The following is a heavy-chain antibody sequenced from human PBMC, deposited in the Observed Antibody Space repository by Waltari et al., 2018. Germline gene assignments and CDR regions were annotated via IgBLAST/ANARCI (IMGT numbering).Heavy chain of an antibody. CDR2: INRDGSN. CDR3: ARVGDYHGSGRFGLDV. CDR1: DGSFSGYF. Sequence: QVQLQQWCAGLLQPSETLSLTCAVYDGSFSGYFWSWIRPSPGKGLEWIGKINRDGSNIYNPALKSRVAMSVDTLKSQISLRLTSVTAADAAVYYCARVGDYHGSGRFGLDVWGQGTRVTVSS. J-gene: IGHJ6*02. D-gene: IGHD3-10*01. V-gene: IGHV4-34*01.